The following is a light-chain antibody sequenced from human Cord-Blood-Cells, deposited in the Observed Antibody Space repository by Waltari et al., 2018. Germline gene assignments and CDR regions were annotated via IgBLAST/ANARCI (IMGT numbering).Light chain of an antibody. Sequence: EIVLTQSPATLSLSQGERVTLSCRASQSVSSYLAWYQQKPGQAPRLLIYDASNRATGIPARFSGSGSGTDFTLTISSLEPEDFAVYYCQQRSNWPITFGQGTRLEIK. V-gene: IGKV3-11*01. CDR2: DAS. CDR1: QSVSSY. J-gene: IGKJ5*01. CDR3: QQRSNWPIT.